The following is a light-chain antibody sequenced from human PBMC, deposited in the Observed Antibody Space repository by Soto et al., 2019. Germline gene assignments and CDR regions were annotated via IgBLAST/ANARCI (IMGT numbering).Light chain of an antibody. J-gene: IGKJ5*01. CDR1: ESVSRN. CDR2: DAS. CDR3: QQYNSWPPIP. Sequence: LVMTQSNATLSVSAGGRATLACRASESVSRNLAWYQQKPGQAPRLLIYDASTRATGIPDRFSGGGSGTEFTLTISSLQSEDFVVYYCQQYNSWPPIPFGQGTRLEIK. V-gene: IGKV3-15*01.